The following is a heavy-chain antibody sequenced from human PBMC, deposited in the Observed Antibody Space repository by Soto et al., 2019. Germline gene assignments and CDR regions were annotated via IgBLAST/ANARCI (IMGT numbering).Heavy chain of an antibody. CDR1: GFTFSSYA. Sequence: EVQLLESGGGLVQPGGSLRLSCAASGFTFSSYAMSWVRQAPGKGLEWVSAMSGSGGSTYYADSVKGRFTISRDNSKNTLYLQMNSLRAEDTAVYYCAPTGGNSSGWYAYWGQGTLVTVSS. CDR3: APTGGNSSGWYAY. D-gene: IGHD6-19*01. V-gene: IGHV3-23*01. CDR2: MSGSGGST. J-gene: IGHJ4*02.